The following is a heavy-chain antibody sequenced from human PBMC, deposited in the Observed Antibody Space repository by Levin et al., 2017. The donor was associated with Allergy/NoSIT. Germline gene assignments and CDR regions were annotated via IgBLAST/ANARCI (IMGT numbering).Heavy chain of an antibody. Sequence: GGSLRLSCAASGFTFSSYGMHWVRQAPGKGLEWVAVIWYDGSNKYYADSVKGRFTISRDNSKNTLYLQMNSLRAEDTAVYYCARESSSSWYSNYYGMDGWGQGTTVTVSS. D-gene: IGHD6-13*01. V-gene: IGHV3-33*01. J-gene: IGHJ6*02. CDR3: ARESSSSWYSNYYGMDG. CDR1: GFTFSSYG. CDR2: IWYDGSNK.